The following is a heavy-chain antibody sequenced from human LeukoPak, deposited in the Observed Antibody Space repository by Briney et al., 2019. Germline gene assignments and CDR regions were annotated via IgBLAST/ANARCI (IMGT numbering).Heavy chain of an antibody. D-gene: IGHD3-16*02. Sequence: ASVKVSCKASGYTFTSYDINWVRQATGQGLEWMGWMNPNSGNTGYAQKFQGRGTMTRNTSISTAYMELSSLRSEDTAVYYCARYRDVNYYYYGMDVWGQGTTVTVSS. J-gene: IGHJ6*02. CDR2: MNPNSGNT. CDR3: ARYRDVNYYYYGMDV. V-gene: IGHV1-8*01. CDR1: GYTFTSYD.